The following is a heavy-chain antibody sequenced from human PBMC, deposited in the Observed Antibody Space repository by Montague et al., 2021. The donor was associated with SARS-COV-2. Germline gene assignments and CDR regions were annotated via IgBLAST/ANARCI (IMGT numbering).Heavy chain of an antibody. Sequence: SLRLSCAASGFTFSSYEMNWVRQAPGKGLEWVSYISSSGSTIYYADSXXGRFTISRDNAKNSLYLQMNSLRAEDTAVYYCAREQPYNWNYYRPHFDYWGQGTLVTVSS. CDR3: AREQPYNWNYYRPHFDY. CDR1: GFTFSSYE. J-gene: IGHJ4*02. CDR2: ISSSGSTI. V-gene: IGHV3-48*03. D-gene: IGHD1-7*01.